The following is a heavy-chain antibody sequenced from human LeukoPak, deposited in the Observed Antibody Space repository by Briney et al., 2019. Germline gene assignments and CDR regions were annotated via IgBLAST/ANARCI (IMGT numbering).Heavy chain of an antibody. CDR3: ARDHGSGWTWAYDY. Sequence: TSETLSLTCTVSGVSISSYYWSWIRQPPGKGLDWIGYISYSGSTNYNPSLKSRVTISVDTSKNQFSLKLSSVTAADTAVYYCARDHGSGWTWAYDYWGQGTLVTVSS. V-gene: IGHV4-59*01. J-gene: IGHJ4*02. CDR2: ISYSGST. CDR1: GVSISSYY. D-gene: IGHD6-19*01.